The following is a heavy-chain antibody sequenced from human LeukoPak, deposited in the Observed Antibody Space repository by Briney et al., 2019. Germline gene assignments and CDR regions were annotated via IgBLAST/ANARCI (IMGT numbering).Heavy chain of an antibody. Sequence: PSETLSLTCAVYGGSFSGYYWSWIRQPPGKGLEWIGYIDYSGSTNNNPSLKSRVTISVDTSNNQLSLKLTSVTAADTAVYYCARESPVRDGYFYYYYMDVWGKGTTVTISS. J-gene: IGHJ6*03. D-gene: IGHD5-24*01. CDR1: GGSFSGYY. CDR3: ARESPVRDGYFYYYYMDV. V-gene: IGHV4-59*01. CDR2: IDYSGST.